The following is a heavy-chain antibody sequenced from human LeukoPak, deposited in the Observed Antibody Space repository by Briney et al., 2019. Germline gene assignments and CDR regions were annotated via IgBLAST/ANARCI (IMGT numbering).Heavy chain of an antibody. J-gene: IGHJ4*02. D-gene: IGHD1-26*01. CDR2: IYYVGTT. CDR3: ARHGGTLDYFDS. CDR1: NGSISSYY. V-gene: IGHV4-59*08. Sequence: RSSETLSLTCSVSNGSISSYYWSWIRQSPGKGLEWIGYIYYVGTTTYNPSLKRRVPISVDSPKNHFSLRLTSLTAADTALYYCARHGGTLDYFDSWGPGSLVIVSS.